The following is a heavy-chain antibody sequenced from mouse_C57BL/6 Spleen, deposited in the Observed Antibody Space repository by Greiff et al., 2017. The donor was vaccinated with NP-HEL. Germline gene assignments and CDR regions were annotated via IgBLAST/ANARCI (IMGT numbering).Heavy chain of an antibody. Sequence: EVQLQQSGAELVRPGASVKLSCTASGFNIKDDYMHWVKQRPEQGLEWIGWIDPENGDTEYASKFQGKATITADTSSNTAYLQLSSLTSEDTAVYYCTTKTLYDYWFAYWGQGTLVTVSA. CDR1: GFNIKDDY. V-gene: IGHV14-4*01. J-gene: IGHJ3*01. CDR2: IDPENGDT. CDR3: TTKTLYDYWFAY. D-gene: IGHD2-4*01.